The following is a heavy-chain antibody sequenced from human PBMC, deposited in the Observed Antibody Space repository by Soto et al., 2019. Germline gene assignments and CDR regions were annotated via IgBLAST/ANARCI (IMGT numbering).Heavy chain of an antibody. CDR2: ISYDGSNK. D-gene: IGHD2-21*02. V-gene: IGHV3-30*03. Sequence: GGSLRLSCAASGFTFSSYGMHWVRQAPGKGLEWVAVISYDGSNKYYADSVKGRFTISRDNSKNTLYLQMNSLKSEDTAVYFCTRAPFVVETAPTKFDYWGQGTPVTVSS. J-gene: IGHJ4*02. CDR3: TRAPFVVETAPTKFDY. CDR1: GFTFSSYG.